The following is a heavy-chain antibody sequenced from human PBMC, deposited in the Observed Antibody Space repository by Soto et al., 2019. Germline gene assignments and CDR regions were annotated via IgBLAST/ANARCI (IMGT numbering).Heavy chain of an antibody. J-gene: IGHJ4*02. CDR1: GFTFSSYA. V-gene: IGHV3-64D*08. Sequence: ESGGGSVQPGGSLRLSCSASGFTFSSYAMHWVRQAPGKGLEYVSAVSSNGGSTYYADSVKGRFSISRDNSKNTLYLQMSSLRVGDTAVFYCVKGGYSGYDFLHYFDYWGQGILVTVSS. CDR3: VKGGYSGYDFLHYFDY. CDR2: VSSNGGST. D-gene: IGHD5-12*01.